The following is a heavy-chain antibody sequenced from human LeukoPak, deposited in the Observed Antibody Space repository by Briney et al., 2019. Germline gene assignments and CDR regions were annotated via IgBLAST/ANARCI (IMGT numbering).Heavy chain of an antibody. J-gene: IGHJ3*02. V-gene: IGHV3-30*04. CDR1: GFTFSSYA. CDR2: ISYDGSNK. Sequence: PGGFLRLSCAASGFTFSSYAMHWVRQAPGKGLEWVAVISYDGSNKYYADSVKGRFTISRDNSKNTLYLQMNSLRAEDTAVYYCARESSEPNIVGASGGAFDIWGQGTMVTVSS. CDR3: ARESSEPNIVGASGGAFDI. D-gene: IGHD1-26*01.